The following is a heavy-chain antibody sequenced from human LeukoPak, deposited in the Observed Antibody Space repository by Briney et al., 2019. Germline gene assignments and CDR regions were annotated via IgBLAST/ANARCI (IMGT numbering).Heavy chain of an antibody. J-gene: IGHJ4*02. CDR1: GYTFTNYA. CDR2: INAGNGNT. CDR3: ARSPRIAVAGTFSDY. V-gene: IGHV1-3*01. D-gene: IGHD6-19*01. Sequence: GASVKVSCKASGYTFTNYAMHWVRQAPGQRLEWMGWINAGNGNTKYSQKFQGRVTITRDTSTSTAYMELRSLRSDDTAVYYCARSPRIAVAGTFSDYWGQGTLVTVSS.